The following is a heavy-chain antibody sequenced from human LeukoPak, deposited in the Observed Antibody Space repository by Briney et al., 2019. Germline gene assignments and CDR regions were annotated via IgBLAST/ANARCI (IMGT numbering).Heavy chain of an antibody. CDR3: ASYFVGNGGRGY. J-gene: IGHJ4*02. D-gene: IGHD2-15*01. V-gene: IGHV4-34*10. CDR2: VYDSWNN. CDR1: GGSFSGYY. Sequence: RTSETLSLTCAVYGGSFSGYYWSWIRQPPGKGLEWLGSVYDSWNNYYNPSLESRITMSVDTSKNQYSLELSSVIAADTAVYYCASYFVGNGGRGYWGQGALVTVSS.